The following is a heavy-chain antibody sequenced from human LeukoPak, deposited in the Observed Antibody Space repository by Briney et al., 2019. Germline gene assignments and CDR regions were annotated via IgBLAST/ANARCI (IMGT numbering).Heavy chain of an antibody. CDR3: ARQIAVADGWFDP. CDR1: GYSFTSYW. Sequence: GESLKISCKGSGYSFTSYWIAWVRPMPGKGLEWMGIIYPSDSDTRYSPSFQGQVTISADKSINTAYLQWSSLKASDTAMYYCARQIAVADGWFDPWGQGTLVTVSS. CDR2: IYPSDSDT. D-gene: IGHD6-19*01. J-gene: IGHJ5*02. V-gene: IGHV5-51*01.